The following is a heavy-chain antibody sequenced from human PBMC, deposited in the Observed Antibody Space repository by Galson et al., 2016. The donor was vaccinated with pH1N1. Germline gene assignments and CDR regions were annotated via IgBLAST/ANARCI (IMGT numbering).Heavy chain of an antibody. CDR3: ARVQTRSCSAGSCSLRH. CDR1: GYAFTSYP. V-gene: IGHV7-4-1*01. Sequence: SVKVSCKASGYAFTSYPMNWVRQAPGQGLEWMGWITTNTGNPTYAQGFTGRFVFSLDTSVSTAYLQIDSLKAEDTAVYYCARVQTRSCSAGSCSLRHWGQGTLVTVSS. J-gene: IGHJ4*02. D-gene: IGHD2-15*01. CDR2: ITTNTGNP.